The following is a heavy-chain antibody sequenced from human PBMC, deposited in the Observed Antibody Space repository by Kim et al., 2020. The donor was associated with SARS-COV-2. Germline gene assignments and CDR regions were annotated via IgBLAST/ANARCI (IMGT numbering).Heavy chain of an antibody. V-gene: IGHV1-69*13. CDR2: IIPIFGTA. CDR3: AREGLEYYDILTGYPGLGWFDP. D-gene: IGHD3-9*01. Sequence: SVKVSCKASGGTFSSYAISWVRQAPGQGLEWMGGIIPIFGTANYAQKFQGRVTITADESTSTAYMELSSLRSEDTAVYYCAREGLEYYDILTGYPGLGWFDPWGQGTLVTVSS. J-gene: IGHJ5*02. CDR1: GGTFSSYA.